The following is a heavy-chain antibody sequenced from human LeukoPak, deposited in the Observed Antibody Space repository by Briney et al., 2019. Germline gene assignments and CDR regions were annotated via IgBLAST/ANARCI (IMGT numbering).Heavy chain of an antibody. J-gene: IGHJ4*02. D-gene: IGHD4-17*01. Sequence: PGGSLRLSCAASGFSVSHNYMSWVRQAPGKGLEWVSLIYRGAYYADSVKGRFTISRDDYKNTLYLQMNSLRAEDTAVYYCARGDIDYGAYVSHWGQGTLVTASS. V-gene: IGHV3-66*01. CDR2: IYRGA. CDR1: GFSVSHNY. CDR3: ARGDIDYGAYVSH.